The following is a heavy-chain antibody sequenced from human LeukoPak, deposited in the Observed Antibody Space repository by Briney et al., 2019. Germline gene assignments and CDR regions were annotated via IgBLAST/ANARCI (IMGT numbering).Heavy chain of an antibody. Sequence: SGTLSPTCGVSGGSISGTNWWSWVRQPPGQGLEWIGEISLAGQTNYNPSLNGRVTMSLDKSSNQLSLHLTSVTAADTATYYCSRESGPFCPFGYWGQGTLVIVSS. CDR2: ISLAGQT. J-gene: IGHJ4*02. CDR1: GGSISGTNW. V-gene: IGHV4-4*02. CDR3: SRESGPFCPFGY. D-gene: IGHD1-26*01.